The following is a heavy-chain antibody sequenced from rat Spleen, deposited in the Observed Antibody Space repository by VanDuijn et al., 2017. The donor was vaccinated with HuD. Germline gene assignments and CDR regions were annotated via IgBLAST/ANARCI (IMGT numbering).Heavy chain of an antibody. J-gene: IGHJ4*01. D-gene: IGHD5-1*01. CDR2: INSAGST. Sequence: EVQLQESGPGLVKPSQSLSLTCSVTGYSITSSYRWNWIRKFPGNKLEWMGYINSAGSTNYNPFLKSRIPITRDTSKNQFFLQVNSVTTENTATYYCARGGSSYVMEAWGQGASVTVSS. CDR3: ARGGSSYVMEA. CDR1: GYSITSSYR. V-gene: IGHV3-3*01.